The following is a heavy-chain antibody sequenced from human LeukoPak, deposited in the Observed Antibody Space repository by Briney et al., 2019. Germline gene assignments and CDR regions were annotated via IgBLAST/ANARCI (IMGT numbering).Heavy chain of an antibody. D-gene: IGHD6-13*01. J-gene: IGHJ6*02. Sequence: PGGSLRLSCAASGFTFSSYSMNWVRQAPGKGLEWVSSISSSSSYIYYADSVKGRFTISRDNAKNSLYLQMNSLRAEDTAVYYCARDRFLAKKGYYGMDVWGQGTTVTVSS. V-gene: IGHV3-21*01. CDR3: ARDRFLAKKGYYGMDV. CDR2: ISSSSSYI. CDR1: GFTFSSYS.